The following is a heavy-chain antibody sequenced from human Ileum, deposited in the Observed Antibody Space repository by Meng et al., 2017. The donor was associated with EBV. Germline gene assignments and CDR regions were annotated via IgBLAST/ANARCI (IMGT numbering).Heavy chain of an antibody. Sequence: EAGPGLVRPWGPRPLPLAVSGGSISSSNWGSWVRQAPGKGLEWIGEIHHTESTNYNPFLKSRVTISVDKSKNQFSLKLSSVTAADTAVYYCARESYSDSSGYYSLDYWGQGSLVTVSS. V-gene: IGHV4-4*02. D-gene: IGHD3-22*01. CDR3: ARESYSDSSGYYSLDY. J-gene: IGHJ4*02. CDR2: IHHTEST. CDR1: GGSISSSNW.